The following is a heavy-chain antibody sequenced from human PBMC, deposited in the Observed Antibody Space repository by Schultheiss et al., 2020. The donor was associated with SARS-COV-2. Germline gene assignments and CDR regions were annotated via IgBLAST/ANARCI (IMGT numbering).Heavy chain of an antibody. CDR1: GGSISSGGYY. Sequence: SETLSLTCTVSGGSISSGGYYWSWIRQPPGKGLEWIGEINHSGSTNYNPSLKSRVTISVDTSKNQFSLKLSSVTAADTAVYYCARETKYYDFWSGYSLYYYYYYMDVWGKGTTVTVSS. CDR2: INHSGST. V-gene: IGHV4-39*07. D-gene: IGHD3-3*01. J-gene: IGHJ6*03. CDR3: ARETKYYDFWSGYSLYYYYYYMDV.